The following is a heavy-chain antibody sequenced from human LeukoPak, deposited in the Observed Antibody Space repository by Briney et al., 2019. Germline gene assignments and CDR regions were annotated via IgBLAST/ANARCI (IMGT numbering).Heavy chain of an antibody. CDR2: ISGSAGTT. J-gene: IGHJ4*02. Sequence: PGGSLRLSCAASGFNFSSYAMSWVRQAPGKGLEWVSTISGSAGTTYYADSVKGRFTISRDDSKNTLYLQTNSLRDEDTAVYYCAKDRRLDIVINYFDYWGQGTLVTVSS. D-gene: IGHD5-12*01. CDR3: AKDRRLDIVINYFDY. V-gene: IGHV3-23*01. CDR1: GFNFSSYA.